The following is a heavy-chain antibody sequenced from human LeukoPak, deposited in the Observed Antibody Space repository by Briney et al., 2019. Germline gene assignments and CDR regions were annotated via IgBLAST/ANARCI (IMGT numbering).Heavy chain of an antibody. D-gene: IGHD7-27*01. CDR3: ARDHWGIVEDGYDYFYYDMDV. J-gene: IGHJ6*03. Sequence: SVKVSCKVSGDTFSSYAFSWLRQAPGQGLEWMGGIIPIYGTPNYAQKFQGRVTITTDESTSTAYMELSSLRSEDTAVYYCARDHWGIVEDGYDYFYYDMDVWGKGTTVTVSS. CDR2: IIPIYGTP. CDR1: GDTFSSYA. V-gene: IGHV1-69*05.